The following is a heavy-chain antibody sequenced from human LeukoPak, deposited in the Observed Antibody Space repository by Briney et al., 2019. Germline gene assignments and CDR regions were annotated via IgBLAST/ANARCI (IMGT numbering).Heavy chain of an antibody. CDR1: GFTFSSYG. D-gene: IGHD3-10*01. J-gene: IGHJ4*02. V-gene: IGHV3-30*03. CDR3: ARDFHMVRGVMTGYYFDY. Sequence: GGSLRLSCAASGFTFSSYGMHWVRQAPGKGLEWVAVISYDGSNKYYADSVKGRFTISRDNSKNTLYLQMNSLRAEDTAVYYCARDFHMVRGVMTGYYFDYWGQGTLVTVSS. CDR2: ISYDGSNK.